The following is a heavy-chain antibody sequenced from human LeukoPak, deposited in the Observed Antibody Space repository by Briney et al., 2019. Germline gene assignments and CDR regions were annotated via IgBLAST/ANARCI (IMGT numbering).Heavy chain of an antibody. Sequence: KPSETLSLTCTVSGGSISSYYWSWIRQPPGKGLEWIGYIYYSGSTNYNPSLKSRVTISVDTSKNQFSLKLSSVTAADTAVYYCARAHTNATTQTNCSSTSCYPRHYYYYYGMDAWGQGTTVTVSS. CDR3: ARAHTNATTQTNCSSTSCYPRHYYYYYGMDA. J-gene: IGHJ6*02. D-gene: IGHD2-2*01. CDR1: GGSISSYY. CDR2: IYYSGST. V-gene: IGHV4-59*01.